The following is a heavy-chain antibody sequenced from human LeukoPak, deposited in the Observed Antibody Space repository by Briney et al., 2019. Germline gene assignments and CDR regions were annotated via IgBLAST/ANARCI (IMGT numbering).Heavy chain of an antibody. CDR1: GGSISSYY. D-gene: IGHD4-23*01. V-gene: IGHV4-4*07. CDR3: ARDWGHDYGGNPRPYYFDY. CDR2: IYTSGST. J-gene: IGHJ4*02. Sequence: KPSETLSLTCTVSGGSISSYYWSWIRQPAGKGLEWIGRIYTSGSTNYNPSLKSRVTMSVDTSKNQFSLKLSSVTAADTAVYYCARDWGHDYGGNPRPYYFDYWGQGTLVTVSS.